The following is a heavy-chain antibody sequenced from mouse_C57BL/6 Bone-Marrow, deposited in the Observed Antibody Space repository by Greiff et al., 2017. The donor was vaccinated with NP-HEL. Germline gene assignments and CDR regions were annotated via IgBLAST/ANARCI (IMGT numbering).Heavy chain of an antibody. J-gene: IGHJ4*01. Sequence: EVKLLESVAELVRPGSSVKMSCKTSGYTFTSYCINWVKQRPGQGLEWIGYIYTGNGYTEYNEKFKGKATLTSDTSSSTAYMQLSSLTSEDSAIYFCAKLGRFYAMDYWGRGTSVTVSS. CDR2: IYTGNGYT. D-gene: IGHD4-1*01. CDR1: GYTFTSYC. CDR3: AKLGRFYAMDY. V-gene: IGHV1-58*01.